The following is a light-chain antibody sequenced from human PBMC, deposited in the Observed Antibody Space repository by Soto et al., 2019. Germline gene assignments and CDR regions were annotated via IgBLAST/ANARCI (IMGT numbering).Light chain of an antibody. CDR3: QQYNSDSRT. CDR2: KAF. J-gene: IGKJ1*01. CDR1: QSISAW. V-gene: IGKV1-5*03. Sequence: DIQMTQSPSTLSTSVGDRVTITCRASQSISAWLAWYQQKPGKAPKLRIYKAFSLESGVPSRFSGSGSGTEFTLTISSLQPDDFATYYCQQYNSDSRTFGQGTKVEIK.